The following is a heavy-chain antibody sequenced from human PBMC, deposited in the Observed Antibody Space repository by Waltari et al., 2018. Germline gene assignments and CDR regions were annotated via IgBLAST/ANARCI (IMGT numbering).Heavy chain of an antibody. D-gene: IGHD3-10*01. CDR2: IHFDGGQT. J-gene: IGHJ4*02. Sequence: QVQLVGSGGGVVKPDMSLRLPGAASGFPIGSYGMHWVRQAPGKGLEWVALIHFDGGQTYYGDSVRGRFTISTDNSKNTLYLDMNSLKLNDTAIYYCAKDAFGNTYLDHWGQGTLVTVAS. V-gene: IGHV3-30*02. CDR3: AKDAFGNTYLDH. CDR1: GFPIGSYG.